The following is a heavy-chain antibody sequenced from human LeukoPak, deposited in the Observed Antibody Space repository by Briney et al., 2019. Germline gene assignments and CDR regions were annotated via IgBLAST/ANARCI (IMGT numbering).Heavy chain of an antibody. D-gene: IGHD6-19*01. Sequence: GGSLRLSCAASGFTFSSYAMSWVRQAPGKGLEWVSAISGSGGSTYYADSVKGRFTISRDNSKNTLYLQMNSLRAEDTAVYYCAKDSSGWSRTPTNAFDIWGQGTMVTVSS. CDR2: ISGSGGST. CDR3: AKDSSGWSRTPTNAFDI. CDR1: GFTFSSYA. J-gene: IGHJ3*02. V-gene: IGHV3-23*01.